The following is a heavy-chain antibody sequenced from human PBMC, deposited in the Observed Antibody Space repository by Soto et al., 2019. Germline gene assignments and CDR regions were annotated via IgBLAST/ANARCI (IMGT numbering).Heavy chain of an antibody. CDR1: GFSFSRFW. V-gene: IGHV3-74*03. D-gene: IGHD5-18*01. Sequence: GGSLRLSCAASGFSFSRFWMHWVRQAPGKGLVWVSRIYSDGSGPMYADSVKGRFTISRDSAKSTLYLQMNSLRAEDTAVYYCATLNSFGSDYWGQGTLVTVSS. J-gene: IGHJ4*02. CDR2: IYSDGSGP. CDR3: ATLNSFGSDY.